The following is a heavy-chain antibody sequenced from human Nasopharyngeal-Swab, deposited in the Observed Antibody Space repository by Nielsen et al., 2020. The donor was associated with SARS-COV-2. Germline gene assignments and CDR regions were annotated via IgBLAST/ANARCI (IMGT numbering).Heavy chain of an antibody. V-gene: IGHV3-69-1*01. CDR3: ARDRDWAFDV. J-gene: IGHJ3*01. CDR2: IRGSNDI. D-gene: IGHD2-21*01. CDR1: GFTFSAYT. Sequence: GESLKISCVGSGFTFSAYTINWVRQAPGKGLEWISYIRGSNDIYYADSVKGRFTISRDHAKNSLYLQMSSLRVEDTAVYYCARDRDWAFDVWGQGAVVTVSS.